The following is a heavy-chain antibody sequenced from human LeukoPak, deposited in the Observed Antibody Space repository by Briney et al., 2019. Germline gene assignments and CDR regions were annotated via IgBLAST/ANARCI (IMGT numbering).Heavy chain of an antibody. CDR3: ASIAARPVPMDV. CDR1: GGTFSSYA. V-gene: IGHV1-69*05. D-gene: IGHD6-6*01. J-gene: IGHJ6*04. CDR2: IIPIFGTA. Sequence: GSSVKVSCKASGGTFSSYAISWVRQAPGQGLEWMGGIIPIFGTANYAQKFKGRVTITTDESTSTAYMELSSLRSEDTAVYYCASIAARPVPMDVWGKGTTVTVSS.